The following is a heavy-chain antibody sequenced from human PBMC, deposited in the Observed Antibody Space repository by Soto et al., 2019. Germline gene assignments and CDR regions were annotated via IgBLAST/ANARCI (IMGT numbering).Heavy chain of an antibody. CDR3: ARVYNWNYVDY. V-gene: IGHV4-30-2*01. CDR2: IYHSGST. Sequence: PSETLSLTCAVSGGSISSGGYSWSWIRQPPGKGLEWIGYIYHSGSTYYNPSLKSRVTISVDRSKNQFSLKLSSVTAADTAVYYCARVYNWNYVDYWGQGTLVTVFS. D-gene: IGHD1-20*01. CDR1: GGSISSGGYS. J-gene: IGHJ4*02.